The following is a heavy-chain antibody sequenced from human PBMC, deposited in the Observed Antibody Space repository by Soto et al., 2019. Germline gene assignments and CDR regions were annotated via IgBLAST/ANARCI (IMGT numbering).Heavy chain of an antibody. D-gene: IGHD2-15*01. Sequence: QVQLVQSGAEVRKPGASVKVSCRPSGYTFTDYYIHWVRQAPGQGLEWMGWINPHNGDTNYERRFQGWVTMTRDTSIGTAYLELNRLTSDATAIYYCARDRVMIAATVGGDSFDVWGPGTLVTVSS. CDR1: GYTFTDYY. CDR3: ARDRVMIAATVGGDSFDV. V-gene: IGHV1-2*04. J-gene: IGHJ3*01. CDR2: INPHNGDT.